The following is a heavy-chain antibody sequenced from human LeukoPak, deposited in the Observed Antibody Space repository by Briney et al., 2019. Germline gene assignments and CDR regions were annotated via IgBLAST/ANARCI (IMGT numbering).Heavy chain of an antibody. V-gene: IGHV3-30*18. Sequence: GGSLRLSCAASGFTFSSYGMHWVRQAPGKGLEWVAVISYDGSNKYYADSVKGRFTISRDNSKNTLHLQMNSLRAEDTAVYYCAKDENYDSSGYTALDYWGQGTLVTVSS. CDR3: AKDENYDSSGYTALDY. J-gene: IGHJ4*02. CDR2: ISYDGSNK. D-gene: IGHD3-22*01. CDR1: GFTFSSYG.